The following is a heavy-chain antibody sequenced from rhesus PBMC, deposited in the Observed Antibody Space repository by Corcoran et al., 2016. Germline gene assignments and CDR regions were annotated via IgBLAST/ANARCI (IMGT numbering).Heavy chain of an antibody. CDR1: GGSFSSYW. CDR3: ARVGYFGSGYYDYFDY. J-gene: IGHJ4*01. CDR2: INGDKRRP. Sequence: QVQLQESGPGLVKPSETLSLTCAVSGGSFSSYWWSWIRQHPGKGLGGIGGINGDKRRPSNHPSLKRQVTISKDASKNQFSLKLSSVTAADTAVYYCARVGYFGSGYYDYFDYWGQGVLVTVSS. V-gene: IGHV4-80*01. D-gene: IGHD3-28*01.